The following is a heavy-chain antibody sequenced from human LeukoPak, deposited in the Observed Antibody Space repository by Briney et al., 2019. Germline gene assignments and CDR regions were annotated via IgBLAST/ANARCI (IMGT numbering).Heavy chain of an antibody. Sequence: ASVKVSCKASGYTFTSYGISWVRQAPGQGLEWMGWISAYNGNTNYAQKLQGRVTMTTDTSTSTAYMELRSLRSDDTAVYYCARDNHGWGDSIREPPLDVWGQGTTVTVSS. V-gene: IGHV1-18*01. CDR3: ARDNHGWGDSIREPPLDV. CDR2: ISAYNGNT. J-gene: IGHJ6*02. D-gene: IGHD2-21*02. CDR1: GYTFTSYG.